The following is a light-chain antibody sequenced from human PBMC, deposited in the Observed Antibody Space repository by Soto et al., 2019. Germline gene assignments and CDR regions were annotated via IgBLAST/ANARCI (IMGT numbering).Light chain of an antibody. V-gene: IGKV1-5*01. CDR2: DAS. Sequence: DIQMTQSPSSVSASVGDRVTITCRSSEDISTWLAWYQQKPGKAPKVLIYDASILESGVPSRFSGSGSGTEFTLTITSLQPDDFATYYCQQYNNYWTFGQGTKVDIK. CDR1: EDISTW. J-gene: IGKJ1*01. CDR3: QQYNNYWT.